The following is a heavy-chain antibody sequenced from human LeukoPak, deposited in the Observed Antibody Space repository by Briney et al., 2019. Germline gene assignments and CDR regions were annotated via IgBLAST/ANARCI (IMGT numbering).Heavy chain of an antibody. D-gene: IGHD5-12*01. CDR1: GFTFSSYS. CDR3: ERDSVRIVATTYFDD. J-gene: IGHJ4*02. CDR2: ISSSSSYI. Sequence: GGSLRLSCAASGFTFSSYSMNWVRQAPGKGLEWVSSISSSSSYIYYADSVKGRFTISRDNAKNSLYLQMNSLRAEDTAVYYWERDSVRIVATTYFDDWGQGTLVTVSS. V-gene: IGHV3-21*01.